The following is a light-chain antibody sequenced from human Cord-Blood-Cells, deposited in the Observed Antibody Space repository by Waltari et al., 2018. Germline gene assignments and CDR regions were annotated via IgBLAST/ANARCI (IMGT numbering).Light chain of an antibody. J-gene: IGKJ1*01. CDR3: LQDYNYPWT. CDR1: QGIRND. CDR2: AAS. V-gene: IGKV1-6*01. Sequence: AIQMTQSPSSLSASVGDRVTITCRASQGIRNDLGWYQQKPGKAPKLLIYAASSLQSGVPSRFSRSGAGTDFTITISNLQPEDFATYDCLQDYNYPWTFGQGTKVEIK.